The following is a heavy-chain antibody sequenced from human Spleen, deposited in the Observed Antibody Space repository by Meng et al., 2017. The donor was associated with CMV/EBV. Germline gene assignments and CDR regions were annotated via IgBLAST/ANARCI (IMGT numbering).Heavy chain of an antibody. D-gene: IGHD2-2*01. CDR1: TVTGYY. Sequence: TVTGYYMQWVRQAPGQGLEWMGWINPNSGGTNYAQKFQGRVTMTRDTSISTAYMELSRLRSDDTAVYYCARDRRCSSTSCYDRYWFDPWGQGTLVTVSS. V-gene: IGHV1-2*02. CDR3: ARDRRCSSTSCYDRYWFDP. J-gene: IGHJ5*02. CDR2: INPNSGGT.